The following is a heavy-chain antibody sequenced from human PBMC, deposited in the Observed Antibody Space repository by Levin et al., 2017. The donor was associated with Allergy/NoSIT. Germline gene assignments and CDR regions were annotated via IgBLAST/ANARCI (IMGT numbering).Heavy chain of an antibody. V-gene: IGHV4-59*08. CDR1: GASVSLYY. CDR3: ARHKSIISSAGFDF. Sequence: KSGGSLRLSCTVSGASVSLYYWSWVRQPPGKGLQWIGCIYNNADYNPSLKNRVTISSDTSKNQVSLTLTSLTAADTAASFCARHKSIISSAGFDFWGQGARVAVSP. CDR2: IYNNA. D-gene: IGHD6-25*01. J-gene: IGHJ4*02.